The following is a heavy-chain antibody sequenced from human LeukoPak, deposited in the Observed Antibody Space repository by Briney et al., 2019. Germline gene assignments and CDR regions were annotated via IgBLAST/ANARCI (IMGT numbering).Heavy chain of an antibody. D-gene: IGHD3-16*01. J-gene: IGHJ5*02. Sequence: PSETLSLTCTVSGDSISKYYWNWIRQTPGKGPEWIRYIYYSGSTNYNPSLKSRVTISGDTSKNQFSLKVNSVTAADTAVYYCARVQRGGPNWFAPWGQGTLVTVSS. V-gene: IGHV4-59*01. CDR3: ARVQRGGPNWFAP. CDR2: IYYSGST. CDR1: GDSISKYY.